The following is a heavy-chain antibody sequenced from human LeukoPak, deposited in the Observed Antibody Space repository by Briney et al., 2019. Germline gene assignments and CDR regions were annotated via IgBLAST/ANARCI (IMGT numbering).Heavy chain of an antibody. D-gene: IGHD3-22*01. Sequence: GESLKISCKGSGYSFSKYWISWVRQMPGKGLEWMGTIDPSDSYTNYSPSFQGHVTISADKSISTAYLQWSSLKASDTAIYYCTRQRYYYDFSGYYYDYWGQGTLVTVSS. CDR2: IDPSDSYT. CDR3: TRQRYYYDFSGYYYDY. CDR1: GYSFSKYW. V-gene: IGHV5-10-1*01. J-gene: IGHJ4*02.